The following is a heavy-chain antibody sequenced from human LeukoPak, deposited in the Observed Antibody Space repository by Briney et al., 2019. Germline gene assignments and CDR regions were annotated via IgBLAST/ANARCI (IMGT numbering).Heavy chain of an antibody. CDR3: ARDPNGNYVGAFEM. V-gene: IGHV3-23*01. J-gene: IGHJ3*02. CDR1: GFSFSSFA. D-gene: IGHD4-17*01. CDR2: ILSGGDVF. Sequence: QSGGSLRLSCAASGFSFSSFAMMWVRQAPGMGLELISAILSGGDVFFYGDSVRGRFTISRDDSTNTLFLQVNNLRADDSDVYYCARDPNGNYVGAFEMWGPGTTVTVSS.